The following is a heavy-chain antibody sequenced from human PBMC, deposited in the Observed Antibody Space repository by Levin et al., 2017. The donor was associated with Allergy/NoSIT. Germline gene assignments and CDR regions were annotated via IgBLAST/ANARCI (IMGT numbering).Heavy chain of an antibody. V-gene: IGHV3-7*01. J-gene: IGHJ4*02. CDR1: GFTFSNYW. D-gene: IGHD3-16*01. Sequence: LSLTCAASGFTFSNYWMTWVRQAPGKGLEWVANIKVDGSEKYYVDSVKGRFTISRDNAKNSLFLQMNTLRVEDTAVYYCAREDMMRFDYWGQGILVTVSS. CDR3: AREDMMRFDY. CDR2: IKVDGSEK.